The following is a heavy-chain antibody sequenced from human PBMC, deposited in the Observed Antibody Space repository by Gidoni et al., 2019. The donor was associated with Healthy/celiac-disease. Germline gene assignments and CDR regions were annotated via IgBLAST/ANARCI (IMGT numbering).Heavy chain of an antibody. CDR3: AKDGHSYGVYWNRGDY. V-gene: IGHV3-23*01. J-gene: IGHJ4*02. CDR2: ISGSGGST. CDR1: GFTFSSYA. Sequence: EVQLLESGGGLVQPGGSLRLSCAASGFTFSSYAMSWVRQAHGKGLEWVSAISGSGGSTYYADSVKGRFTISRNNSKNTLYLQMNGLRAEDTAVYYCAKDGHSYGVYWNRGDYWGQGTLVTVSS. D-gene: IGHD5-18*01.